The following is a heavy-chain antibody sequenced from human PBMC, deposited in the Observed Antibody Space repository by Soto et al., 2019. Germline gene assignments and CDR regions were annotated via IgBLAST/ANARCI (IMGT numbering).Heavy chain of an antibody. J-gene: IGHJ6*02. CDR1: GGSFSGYY. CDR3: ARAPYYDFWSGYYTHYYGMDV. CDR2: INHSGST. Sequence: PSETLSLTCFVYGGSFSGYYWSWIRQPPGKGLEWIGEINHSGSTNYNPSLKSRVTISVDTSKNQFSLKLSSVTAADTAVYYCARAPYYDFWSGYYTHYYGMDVWGQGTTVTVSS. V-gene: IGHV4-34*01. D-gene: IGHD3-3*01.